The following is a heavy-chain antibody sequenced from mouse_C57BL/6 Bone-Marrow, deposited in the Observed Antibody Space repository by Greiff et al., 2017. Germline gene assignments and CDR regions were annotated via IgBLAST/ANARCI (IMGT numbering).Heavy chain of an antibody. V-gene: IGHV1-53*01. J-gene: IGHJ2*01. D-gene: IGHD1-1*01. CDR1: GYTFTSYW. CDR3: ARPRPYGSSPYFDY. Sequence: QVQLQQPGTELVKPGASVKLSCKASGYTFTSYWMHWVKQRPGQGLEWIGNINPSNGGTNSNEKLQSKATLTVDKSSSTAYMQLSSLTSEDSAVYYCARPRPYGSSPYFDYWGQGTTLTVSS. CDR2: INPSNGGT.